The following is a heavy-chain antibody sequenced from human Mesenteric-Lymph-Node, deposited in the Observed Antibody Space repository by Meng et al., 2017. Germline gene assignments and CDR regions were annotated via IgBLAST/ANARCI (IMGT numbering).Heavy chain of an antibody. CDR1: GFTFSSYA. V-gene: IGHV3-30*04. D-gene: IGHD3-10*01. Sequence: GESLKISCAASGFTFSSYAMSWVRQAPGKGLEWVAVISYDGSNKYYADSVKGRFTISRDNSKNTLYLQMNSLRAEDTAVYYCARDGGSGNPDAFDIWGQGTMVTVSS. J-gene: IGHJ3*02. CDR2: ISYDGSNK. CDR3: ARDGGSGNPDAFDI.